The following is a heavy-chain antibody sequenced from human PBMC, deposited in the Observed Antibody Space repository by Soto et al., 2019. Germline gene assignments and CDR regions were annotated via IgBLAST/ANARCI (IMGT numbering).Heavy chain of an antibody. CDR2: ISAYNGNT. V-gene: IGHV1-18*04. CDR3: ATIFGVPKGENGFDP. J-gene: IGHJ5*02. Sequence: ASVKVSCKASGYTFTSYGISWVRQAPGQGLEGMGWISAYNGNTNYAQKLQGRDTMTTDTSTSTAYMELRSLRSDDTAVYYCATIFGVPKGENGFDPWGQGTLVTVSS. D-gene: IGHD3-3*01. CDR1: GYTFTSYG.